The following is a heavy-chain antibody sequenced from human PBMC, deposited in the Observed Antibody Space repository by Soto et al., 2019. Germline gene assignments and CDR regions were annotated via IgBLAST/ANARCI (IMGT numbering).Heavy chain of an antibody. CDR1: GYSFTSYW. CDR3: ARHLGVVVAATPRNNWFDP. D-gene: IGHD2-15*01. J-gene: IGHJ5*02. Sequence: GESLKISCKGSGYSFTSYWIGWVRQMPGKGLEWMGIIYPGDSDTRYSPSFQGQVTISADKSISTAYLQWSSLKASDTAMYYCARHLGVVVAATPRNNWFDPWGQGTLVTVSS. V-gene: IGHV5-51*01. CDR2: IYPGDSDT.